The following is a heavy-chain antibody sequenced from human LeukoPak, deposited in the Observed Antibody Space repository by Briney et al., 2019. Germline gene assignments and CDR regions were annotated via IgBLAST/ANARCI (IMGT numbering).Heavy chain of an antibody. D-gene: IGHD4-17*01. V-gene: IGHV4-59*08. CDR1: GGSISSYY. Sequence: SETLSLTCTVSGGSISSYYWSWIRQPPGKGLEWIGYIYYSGSTNYNPSPKSRVTISVDTSKNQFSLKLSSVTAADTAVYYCARLSPDYGDSGDIDYWGQGTLVTVSS. CDR2: IYYSGST. CDR3: ARLSPDYGDSGDIDY. J-gene: IGHJ4*02.